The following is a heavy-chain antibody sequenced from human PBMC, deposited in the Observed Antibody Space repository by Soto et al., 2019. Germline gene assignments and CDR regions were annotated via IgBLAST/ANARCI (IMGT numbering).Heavy chain of an antibody. J-gene: IGHJ6*02. Sequence: EVQLVESGGGLVKPGGSLRLSCAASGFTFSSYTMNWVRQAPGKGLEWVSSISSSSSYIYYADSVKGRFTISRDNAKNSLYLQMNSLRAVDTAVYHCARHPTGVTHYYYYGLDVWGQGTTVTVSS. V-gene: IGHV3-21*01. D-gene: IGHD2-21*02. CDR3: ARHPTGVTHYYYYGLDV. CDR1: GFTFSSYT. CDR2: ISSSSSYI.